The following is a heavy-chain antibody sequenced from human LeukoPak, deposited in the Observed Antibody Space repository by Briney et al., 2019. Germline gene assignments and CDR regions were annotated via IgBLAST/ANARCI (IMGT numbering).Heavy chain of an antibody. CDR2: INTNTGNP. CDR1: GYTFTSYA. J-gene: IGHJ5*02. Sequence: GASVKVSCKASGYTFTSYAMNWVRQAPGQGLEWMGWINTNTGNPTYAQGFTGRFVFSLDTSVSTAYLQISSLKAEDTAVYYRARRPYCTNGVCYGELGFDPWGQGTLVTVSS. V-gene: IGHV7-4-1*02. D-gene: IGHD2-8*01. CDR3: ARRPYCTNGVCYGELGFDP.